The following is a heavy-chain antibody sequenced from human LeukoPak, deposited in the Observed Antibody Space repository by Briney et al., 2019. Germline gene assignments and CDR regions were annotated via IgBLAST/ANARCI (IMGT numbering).Heavy chain of an antibody. D-gene: IGHD3-22*01. CDR3: ARDPHYYDSSDDY. V-gene: IGHV4-39*02. J-gene: IGHJ4*02. CDR1: GGSISSSGYY. Sequence: SETLSLTCTVSGGSISSSGYYWGWIRQPPGKGLEWIGSIYYSGSTYYNPSLKSRVTISVDTSKNQFSLKLSSVTAADTAVYYCARDPHYYDSSDDYWGQGTLVTVSS. CDR2: IYYSGST.